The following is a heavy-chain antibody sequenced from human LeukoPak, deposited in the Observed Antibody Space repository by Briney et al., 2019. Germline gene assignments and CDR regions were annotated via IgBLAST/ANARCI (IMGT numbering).Heavy chain of an antibody. Sequence: PGGSLRLSCAASGFTFSSYGMHWVRQAPGKGLEWVSYISSSGSTIYYADSVKGRFTISRDNAKNSLYLQMNSLRAEDTAVYYCARVLDGDYYFDYWGQGTLVTVSS. J-gene: IGHJ4*02. V-gene: IGHV3-48*04. D-gene: IGHD4-17*01. CDR3: ARVLDGDYYFDY. CDR1: GFTFSSYG. CDR2: ISSSGSTI.